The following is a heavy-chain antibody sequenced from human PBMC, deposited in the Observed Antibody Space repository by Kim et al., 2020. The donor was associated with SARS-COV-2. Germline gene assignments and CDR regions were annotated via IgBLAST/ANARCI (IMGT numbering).Heavy chain of an antibody. CDR3: AKIGRDCSGGSCYSPHYYYGMDV. D-gene: IGHD2-15*01. CDR1: GFTFSSYG. J-gene: IGHJ6*02. CDR2: ISYDGSNK. Sequence: GGSLRLSCAASGFTFSSYGMHWVRQAPGKGLEWVAVISYDGSNKYYTDSVKGRFTISRDNSKNTLYLQMNSLRAEDTAVYYCAKIGRDCSGGSCYSPHYYYGMDVWGQGTTVTVSS. V-gene: IGHV3-30*18.